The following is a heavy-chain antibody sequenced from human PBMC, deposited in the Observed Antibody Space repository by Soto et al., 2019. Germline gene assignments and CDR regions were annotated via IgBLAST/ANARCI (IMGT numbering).Heavy chain of an antibody. V-gene: IGHV1-18*04. Sequence: QVQLVQSGAELKKPGASVKVSRAASGYTFTSNSITWVRQAPGQGLEWMGWISAYNGETSYAEKFQGRLTMTTDTSTSTAYMELRSLRSDDTAVYYCARVWGSYRAPSGGAGFDPWGQGTLVTVSS. CDR3: ARVWGSYRAPSGGAGFDP. CDR1: GYTFTSNS. J-gene: IGHJ5*02. CDR2: ISAYNGET. D-gene: IGHD3-16*02.